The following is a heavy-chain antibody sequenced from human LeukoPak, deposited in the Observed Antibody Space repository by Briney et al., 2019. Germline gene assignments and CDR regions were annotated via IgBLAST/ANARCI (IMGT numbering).Heavy chain of an antibody. CDR2: IYYSGST. J-gene: IGHJ4*02. Sequence: PSETLSLTCTVSGGSISTSSYYWGWIRQPPGKGLEWIGNIYYSGSTYYNPSLRSRVTISVDTSKNQFSLKLSSVTAADTAVYYCAREPGAGTDYWGQGTLVTVSS. D-gene: IGHD6-13*01. CDR1: GGSISTSSYY. CDR3: AREPGAGTDY. V-gene: IGHV4-39*07.